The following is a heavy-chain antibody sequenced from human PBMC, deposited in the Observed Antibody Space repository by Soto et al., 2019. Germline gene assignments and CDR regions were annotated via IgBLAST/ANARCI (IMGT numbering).Heavy chain of an antibody. Sequence: PGGSLRLSCAASAFTLNNYAMSWVRQAPGKGLERVSGIGGSGRTTYYADSVKGRFTISRDNSNNTLFLQMNSLRAEDTAVYYCAKSRYSDSSGDFYDYWGQGTLVTVS. CDR2: IGGSGRTT. CDR1: AFTLNNYA. CDR3: AKSRYSDSSGDFYDY. J-gene: IGHJ4*02. V-gene: IGHV3-23*01. D-gene: IGHD3-22*01.